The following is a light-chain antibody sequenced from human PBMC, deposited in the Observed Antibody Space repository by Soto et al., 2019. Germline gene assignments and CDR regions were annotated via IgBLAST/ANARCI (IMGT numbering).Light chain of an antibody. J-gene: IGLJ2*01. CDR2: SNN. CDR3: AAWDDSLNGRV. Sequence: QSVLTQPPSVSGTPGQRVTISCSGSNSNIGSNTVNWYQQLPGTAPKLLIYSNNQRPSGVPDRFSGSKSGTSASLAISGLQSEDEADYYCAAWDDSLNGRVFGGGTKLTVL. V-gene: IGLV1-44*01. CDR1: NSNIGSNT.